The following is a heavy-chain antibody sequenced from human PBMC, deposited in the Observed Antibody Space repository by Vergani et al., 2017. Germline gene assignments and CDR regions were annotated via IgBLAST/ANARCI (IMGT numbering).Heavy chain of an antibody. V-gene: IGHV1-18*01. CDR2: ISAYNANT. D-gene: IGHD5-18*01. CDR1: GYTFTKFG. J-gene: IGHJ4*02. Sequence: QVQLVQSGAEVKKPGASVKVSCKASGYTFTKFGITWVRQAPRQGLQWMGWISAYNANTNFAQKLQGRVFMTTDTSTRTAYMELRSLRSDDTAVYYCARGGGQTALDLWGQGTLVTVSS. CDR3: ARGGGQTALDL.